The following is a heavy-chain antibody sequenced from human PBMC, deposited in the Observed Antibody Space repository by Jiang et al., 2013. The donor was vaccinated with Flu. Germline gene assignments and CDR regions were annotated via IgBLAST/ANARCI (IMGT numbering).Heavy chain of an antibody. Sequence: INHSGSTNYNPSLKSRVTISVDTSKNQFSLKLSSVTAADTAVYYCATKRSGYSSGWYRPFGWFDPWGQGTLVTVSS. V-gene: IGHV4-34*01. J-gene: IGHJ5*02. CDR2: INHSGST. CDR3: ATKRSGYSSGWYRPFGWFDP. D-gene: IGHD6-19*01.